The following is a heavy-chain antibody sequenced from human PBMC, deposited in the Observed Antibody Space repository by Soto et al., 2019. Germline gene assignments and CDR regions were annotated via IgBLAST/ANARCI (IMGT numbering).Heavy chain of an antibody. CDR2: ISSSGSTI. J-gene: IGHJ6*02. Sequence: GGSLRLSCAASGFTFNNYEMNWVRQAPGKGLEWISYISSSGSTIYYADSVEGRFSISRDNAKNSLFLQMNSLRPEDTAVYYCASDVNDPSDGSQYREHYYYAFDVWGQGTTVTVSS. CDR3: ASDVNDPSDGSQYREHYYYAFDV. D-gene: IGHD3-22*01. V-gene: IGHV3-48*03. CDR1: GFTFNNYE.